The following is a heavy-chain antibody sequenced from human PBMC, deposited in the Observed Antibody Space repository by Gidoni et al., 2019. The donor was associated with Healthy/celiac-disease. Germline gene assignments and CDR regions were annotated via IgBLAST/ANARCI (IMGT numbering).Heavy chain of an antibody. CDR2: MNPNSGNK. CDR1: GYTFTSYD. Sequence: HVQLVQSGAEVKHPVASVKVSCKASGYTFTSYDINWLRQSTGQGLEWMGWMNPNSGNKGYGQKFQGRVTMTRNTSISTAYMELSRLRSEETAVYYCARGQSINEIDQWLLVDYWGQGTLVTVSS. J-gene: IGHJ4*02. D-gene: IGHD6-19*01. CDR3: ARGQSINEIDQWLLVDY. V-gene: IGHV1-8*01.